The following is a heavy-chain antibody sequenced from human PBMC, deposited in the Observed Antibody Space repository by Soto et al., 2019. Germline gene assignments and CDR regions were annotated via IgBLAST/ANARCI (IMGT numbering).Heavy chain of an antibody. CDR3: ARDLGIAARRGYFDY. V-gene: IGHV4-59*01. CDR2: IYYSGST. J-gene: IGHJ4*02. D-gene: IGHD6-6*01. CDR1: GGSISSYY. Sequence: QVRLQESGPGLVKPSETLSLTCTVSGGSISSYYWSWIRQPPGKGLEWIGYIYYSGSTNYNPSLKSRVTISVDTSKNQFSLKLSSVTAADTAVYYCARDLGIAARRGYFDYWGQGTLVTVSS.